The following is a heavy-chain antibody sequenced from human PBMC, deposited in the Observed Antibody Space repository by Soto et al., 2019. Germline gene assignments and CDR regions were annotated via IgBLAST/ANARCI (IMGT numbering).Heavy chain of an antibody. CDR2: LSPNDGKT. CDR1: GYIFTNYG. V-gene: IGHV1-18*01. CDR3: VKGGGSNYYGLDV. J-gene: IGHJ6*02. D-gene: IGHD3-16*01. Sequence: QVQVVQSGAEVKQPGASVKVSCKASGYIFTNYGLTWVRQAPGRGLEWMGWLSPNDGKTNYAKKLQGRVTMTADTSTSTAYMELGSLRFDDTAIYSCVKGGGSNYYGLDVWGQGTTVTVSS.